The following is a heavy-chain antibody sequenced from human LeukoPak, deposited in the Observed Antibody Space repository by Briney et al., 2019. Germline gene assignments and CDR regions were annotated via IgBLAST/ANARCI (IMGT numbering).Heavy chain of an antibody. CDR2: INHSGST. V-gene: IGHV4-34*01. CDR1: GGSFSGYY. J-gene: IGHJ4*02. CDR3: ARSPPIYCSGGSCYYFDY. D-gene: IGHD2-15*01. Sequence: SETLSLTCAVYGGSFSGYYWSWIHQSPGKGLEWIGEINHSGSTNYNPSLKSRVTMSVDTSKNQFSLKLSSVTAADTAVYYCARSPPIYCSGGSCYYFDYWGQGTLVTVSS.